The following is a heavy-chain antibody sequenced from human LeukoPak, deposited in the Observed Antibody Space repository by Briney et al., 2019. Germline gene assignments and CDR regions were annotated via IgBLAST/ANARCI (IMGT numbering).Heavy chain of an antibody. D-gene: IGHD4-11*01. CDR3: ARATSNDYRYYYMDV. Sequence: PGGSLRLSCAASGFTFSSYNMNWVRQAPGKGLEWVSSISSSSNYIYYADSMKGRFTISRDNAKNSLYLQMNSLRAEDTAVYYCARATSNDYRYYYMDVWGKGTTVTVSS. V-gene: IGHV3-21*01. J-gene: IGHJ6*03. CDR1: GFTFSSYN. CDR2: ISSSSNYI.